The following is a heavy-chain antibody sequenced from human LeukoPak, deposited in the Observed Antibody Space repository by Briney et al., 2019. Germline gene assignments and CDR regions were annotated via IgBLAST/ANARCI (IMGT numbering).Heavy chain of an antibody. CDR3: ARGVAEQWQVQRWFDP. D-gene: IGHD6-19*01. CDR1: GFTFSSYA. V-gene: IGHV3-30*04. J-gene: IGHJ5*02. Sequence: GRSLRLSCAASGFTFSSYAMHWVRQAPGKGLEWVAVISYDGSNKYYADSVKGRFTISRDNSKNTLYLQMNSLRAEDTAVYYCARGVAEQWQVQRWFDPWGQGTLVTVSS. CDR2: ISYDGSNK.